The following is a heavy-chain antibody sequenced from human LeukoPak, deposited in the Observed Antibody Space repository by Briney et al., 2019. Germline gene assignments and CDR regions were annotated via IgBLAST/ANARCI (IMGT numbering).Heavy chain of an antibody. Sequence: GRSLRLSCAASGFTFSSYGMHWVRQAPGKGLEWVAVIWYDGSNKYYADSVKGRFTISRDNSKNTLYLQMNSLRAEDTAVYYCGIEISGIPDYWGQGTLVTVSS. D-gene: IGHD6-19*01. V-gene: IGHV3-33*01. CDR2: IWYDGSNK. CDR3: GIEISGIPDY. CDR1: GFTFSSYG. J-gene: IGHJ4*02.